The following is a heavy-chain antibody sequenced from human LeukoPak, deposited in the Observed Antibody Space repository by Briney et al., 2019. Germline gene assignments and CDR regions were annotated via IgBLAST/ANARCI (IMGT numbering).Heavy chain of an antibody. J-gene: IGHJ4*02. CDR3: ARASDLDY. CDR1: GFTFSSYW. CDR2: ISYDGSNK. Sequence: GGSLRLSCAASGFTFSSYWMSWVRQAPGKGLEWVAVISYDGSNKYYADSVKGRFTISRDNSKNTLYLQMNSLRAEDTAVYYCARASDLDYWGQGILVTVSS. V-gene: IGHV3-30*03.